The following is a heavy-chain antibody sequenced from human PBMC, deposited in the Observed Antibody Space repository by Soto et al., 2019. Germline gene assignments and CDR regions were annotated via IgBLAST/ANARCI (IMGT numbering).Heavy chain of an antibody. Sequence: QVQLVESGGGVVQPGRALRLSCAASGFTFNSYAMHWVRQAPGKGLEWVALISYDGSENYYADHVRGRFTISRDDSENTLYLQMNNLQPDDTAVYYCAKESANRSVWYNPWGQGTLVTVSS. CDR3: AKESANRSVWYNP. D-gene: IGHD6-19*01. J-gene: IGHJ5*02. CDR1: GFTFNSYA. V-gene: IGHV3-30*04. CDR2: ISYDGSEN.